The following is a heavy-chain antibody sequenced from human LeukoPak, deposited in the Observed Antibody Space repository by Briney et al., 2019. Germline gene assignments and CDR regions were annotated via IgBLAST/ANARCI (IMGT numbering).Heavy chain of an antibody. CDR2: FDPEDGET. CDR3: ATLLSGYYDILTGYYEYFQH. V-gene: IGHV1-24*01. D-gene: IGHD3-9*01. J-gene: IGHJ1*01. Sequence: GASVSVSCTVSGYTLTVLSMHWVRQAPGKGLGRKGGFDPEDGETIYAQKFQGRVTMTEDTSTDTAYMELSSLRSEETAVYYCATLLSGYYDILTGYYEYFQHWGQGTLVTVSS. CDR1: GYTLTVLS.